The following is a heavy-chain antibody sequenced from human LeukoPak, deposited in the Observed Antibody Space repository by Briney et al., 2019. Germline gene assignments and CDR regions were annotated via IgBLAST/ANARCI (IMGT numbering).Heavy chain of an antibody. V-gene: IGHV4-39*01. CDR3: GGAATGTVGWFDP. Sequence: SETLSLTCTVSGDSVSSSSYYWGWIRQPPGKGLEWIGSIYYSGTTSYNPSLKSRVTISVDTSKNQFSLMLTSVTASDAAVYFCGGAATGTVGWFDPWGQGTLVTVSS. CDR2: IYYSGTT. J-gene: IGHJ5*02. D-gene: IGHD6-13*01. CDR1: GDSVSSSSYY.